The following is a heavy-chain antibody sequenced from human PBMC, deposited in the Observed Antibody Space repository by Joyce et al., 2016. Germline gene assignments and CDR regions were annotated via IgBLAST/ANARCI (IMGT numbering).Heavy chain of an antibody. D-gene: IGHD1-14*01. CDR2: IYWDDDK. Sequence: QITLEESGPTLVKPTQTLTLTCTFSGFSLSTSAVGVGWIRQPPGKALEYVALIYWDDDKRYSPSLKSRLTSSKDTSKNQVVLTMTNMDPVDTATYYCAHRIGEPPAQRGSLDYWGQGILVTVSS. CDR1: GFSLSTSAVG. V-gene: IGHV2-5*02. J-gene: IGHJ4*02. CDR3: AHRIGEPPAQRGSLDY.